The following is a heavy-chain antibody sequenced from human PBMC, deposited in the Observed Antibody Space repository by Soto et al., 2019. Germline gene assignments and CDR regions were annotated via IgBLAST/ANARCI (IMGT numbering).Heavy chain of an antibody. Sequence: QLQLQESGSGLVKPSQTLSLTCAVSGGSISSGGYSWSWIRQPPGKGLEWIGYIYHSGSTYYNPSLKSRVTISVDRSKNQFSLKLSSVTAADTAVYYCARFNWGYCSSTSCPYYYYYGMDIWGQGTTVTVS. V-gene: IGHV4-30-2*01. CDR1: GGSISSGGYS. D-gene: IGHD2-2*01. CDR2: IYHSGST. J-gene: IGHJ6*02. CDR3: ARFNWGYCSSTSCPYYYYYGMDI.